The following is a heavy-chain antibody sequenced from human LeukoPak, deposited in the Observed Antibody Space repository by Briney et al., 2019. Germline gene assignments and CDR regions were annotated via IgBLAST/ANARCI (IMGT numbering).Heavy chain of an antibody. J-gene: IGHJ4*02. CDR2: ISSSSSYI. CDR3: ARDDYGDHFGC. V-gene: IGHV3-21*01. CDR1: GFTFSSYS. Sequence: PGGSLRLSCAASGFTFSSYSMIWVRQAPGEGREWVSSISSSSSYIYYADSVTGRFTISRDNAKNSLYLQMNSLRAEDTAVYYSARDDYGDHFGCWGQRTLVTVSS. D-gene: IGHD4-17*01.